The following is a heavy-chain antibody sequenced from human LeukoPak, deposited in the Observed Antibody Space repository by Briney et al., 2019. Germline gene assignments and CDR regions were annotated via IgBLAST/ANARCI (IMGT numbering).Heavy chain of an antibody. CDR1: GGSISSYY. J-gene: IGHJ4*02. CDR3: ARVDTAMAPYIDY. Sequence: SKTLSLTCTVSGGSISSYYWSWIRQPPGKGLEWIGYIYYSGSTNYNPSLKSRVTISVDTSKNQFSLKLSSVTAADTAVYYCARVDTAMAPYIDYWGQGTLVTVSS. V-gene: IGHV4-59*01. D-gene: IGHD5-18*01. CDR2: IYYSGST.